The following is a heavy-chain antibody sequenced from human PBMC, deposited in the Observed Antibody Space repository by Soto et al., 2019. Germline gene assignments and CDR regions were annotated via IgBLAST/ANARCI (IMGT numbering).Heavy chain of an antibody. Sequence: PGGSLRLSCAGSGFTFRWFGMNWVRQAPGKGLEWVARISNDGSNEYYVDSVKGRFTISRDNSKNTLYLQMDSLRAEDTAVYYCARDRGCSSTSCYRRYGMDVWGQGTTVTVSS. CDR3: ARDRGCSSTSCYRRYGMDV. CDR1: GFTFRWFG. V-gene: IGHV3-30*03. J-gene: IGHJ6*02. D-gene: IGHD2-2*01. CDR2: ISNDGSNE.